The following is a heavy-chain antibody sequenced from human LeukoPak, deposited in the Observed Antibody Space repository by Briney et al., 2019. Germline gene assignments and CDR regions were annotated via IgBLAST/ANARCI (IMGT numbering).Heavy chain of an antibody. CDR2: ISAYNGTT. Sequence: ASVKVSCKASGYTFTSYGISWVRQAPGQGLEWMGWISAYNGTTNYAQKLQGRVTMTTDTSTSTAYMELRSLRSDDTAVYYCARELSTYYDFWSGYYTGTGWFDPWGQGTLVTVSS. V-gene: IGHV1-18*01. D-gene: IGHD3-3*01. CDR1: GYTFTSYG. CDR3: ARELSTYYDFWSGYYTGTGWFDP. J-gene: IGHJ5*02.